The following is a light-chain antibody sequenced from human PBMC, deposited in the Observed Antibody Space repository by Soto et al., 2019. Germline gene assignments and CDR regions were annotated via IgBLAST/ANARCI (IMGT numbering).Light chain of an antibody. Sequence: IQLPQSPSSLYESVGDRVTITCRASQSISSYLNWYQQKPGEAPKLLIYAASSLQGGVPSRFSGSGSGTDFTPTISSLQPEDFATYYCQQSYSTPRTFGQGTKVDIK. CDR2: AAS. J-gene: IGKJ1*01. CDR1: QSISSY. CDR3: QQSYSTPRT. V-gene: IGKV1-39*01.